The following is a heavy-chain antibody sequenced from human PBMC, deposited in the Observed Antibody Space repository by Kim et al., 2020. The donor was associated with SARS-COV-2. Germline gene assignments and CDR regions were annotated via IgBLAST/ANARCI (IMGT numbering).Heavy chain of an antibody. D-gene: IGHD3-10*01. CDR2: IYYSGST. Sequence: SETLSLTCTVSGGSISSYYRSWIRQPPGNGLEWIGYIYYSGSTNYNPSLKSRVTISVDTSKNQFSLKLSSVTAADTAVYYCARAPRGFGVNWFDPWGQGTLVTVSS. CDR3: ARAPRGFGVNWFDP. V-gene: IGHV4-59*13. CDR1: GGSISSYY. J-gene: IGHJ5*02.